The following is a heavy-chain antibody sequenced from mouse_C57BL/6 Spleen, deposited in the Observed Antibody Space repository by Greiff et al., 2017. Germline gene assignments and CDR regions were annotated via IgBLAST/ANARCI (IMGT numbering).Heavy chain of an antibody. J-gene: IGHJ3*01. CDR2: IYPGSGST. CDR3: ASQGGYYGSAWFAY. V-gene: IGHV1-55*01. D-gene: IGHD2-2*01. CDR1: GYTFTSYW. Sequence: VQLQQPGAELVKPGASVKMSCKASGYTFTSYWITWVKQRPGQGLEWIGDIYPGSGSTNYNEKFKSKATLTVDTSSSTAYMQLSSLTSEDSAVYYCASQGGYYGSAWFAYWGQGTLVTVSA.